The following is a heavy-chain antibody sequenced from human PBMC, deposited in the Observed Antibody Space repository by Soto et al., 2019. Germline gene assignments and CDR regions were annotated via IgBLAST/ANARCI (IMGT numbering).Heavy chain of an antibody. CDR3: ARGQRFSDWFDP. J-gene: IGHJ5*02. V-gene: IGHV4-4*07. Sequence: SETLALSCGVSGGTISGYYWTWIRQPAGKGLEWIGRIYSSGNTKYNPSLQSRVTMSLDTSNNQFSLRLTSVTAADTAVYYCARGQRFSDWFDPWGQGTLVTVYS. CDR2: IYSSGNT. CDR1: GGTISGYY. D-gene: IGHD3-3*01.